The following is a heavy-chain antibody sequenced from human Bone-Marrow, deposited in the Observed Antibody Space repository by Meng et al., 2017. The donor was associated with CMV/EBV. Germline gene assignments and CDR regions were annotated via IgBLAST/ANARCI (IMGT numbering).Heavy chain of an antibody. CDR3: AKDRERGADYDFWSGYDMDV. V-gene: IGHV3-53*01. CDR2: IFSGGDT. J-gene: IGHJ6*02. D-gene: IGHD3-3*01. CDR1: GFTISSDY. Sequence: GESLKISCAASGFTISSDYMSWVRQAPGKGLEWVSVIFSGGDTYYADSVKGRFTISRDNSKNTLYLQMNSLRAEDTAVYYCAKDRERGADYDFWSGYDMDVWGQGTTVTVSS.